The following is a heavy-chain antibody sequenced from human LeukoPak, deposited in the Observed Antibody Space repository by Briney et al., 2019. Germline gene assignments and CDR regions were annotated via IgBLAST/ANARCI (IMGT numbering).Heavy chain of an antibody. CDR3: ARDLDPRYYYDSSGYPPGIDY. D-gene: IGHD3-22*01. Sequence: ASVKVSCKASGYTFTSCAMNWVRQAPGQGLEWMGWINTNTGNPTYAQGFTGRFVFALDTSVSTAYLQISSLKAEDTAVYYCARDLDPRYYYDSSGYPPGIDYWGQGTLVTVSS. CDR2: INTNTGNP. CDR1: GYTFTSCA. V-gene: IGHV7-4-1*02. J-gene: IGHJ4*02.